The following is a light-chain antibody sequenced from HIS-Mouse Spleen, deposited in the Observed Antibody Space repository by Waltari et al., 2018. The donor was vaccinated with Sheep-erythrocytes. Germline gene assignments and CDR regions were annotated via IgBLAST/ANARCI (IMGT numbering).Light chain of an antibody. J-gene: IGLJ2*01. CDR3: SSYTSSSTQV. V-gene: IGLV2-14*01. CDR1: SSAAGVLNY. Sequence: QSALTPPASVSGSPGPSIPIPCTGTSSAAGVLNYVPWYQQHPGNAPKLMIYEVSNRPSGVSNRFSGSKSGNTASLTISGLQAEDEADYYCSSYTSSSTQVFGGGTKLTVL. CDR2: EVS.